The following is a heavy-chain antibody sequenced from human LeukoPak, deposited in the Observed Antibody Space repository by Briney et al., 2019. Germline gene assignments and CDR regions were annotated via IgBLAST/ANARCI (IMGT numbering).Heavy chain of an antibody. D-gene: IGHD5-18*01. J-gene: IGHJ4*02. CDR3: AKAGYSYDMEN. V-gene: IGHV3-23*01. Sequence: GGSLRLSCAASGFTFSNYAMTWVRQAPGKGLEWVSDISGNGDSTNFADSVKGRFTISRDNSKNTLYLQMNSLRAEDTAVYYCAKAGYSYDMENWGQGTLVTVSS. CDR2: ISGNGDST. CDR1: GFTFSNYA.